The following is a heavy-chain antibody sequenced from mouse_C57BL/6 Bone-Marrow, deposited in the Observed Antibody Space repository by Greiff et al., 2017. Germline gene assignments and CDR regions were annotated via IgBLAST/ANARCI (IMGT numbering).Heavy chain of an antibody. J-gene: IGHJ4*01. V-gene: IGHV5-12*01. CDR1: GFTFSDYY. D-gene: IGHD2-1*01. CDR3: ARRGNYGREDYAMDY. CDR2: ISNGGGST. Sequence: QLVESGGGLVQPGGSLTLSCAASGFTFSDYYMYWVRQTPEQRLEWVAYISNGGGSTYYPDTVKGRFTISRDNAKNTLYLRMIRLKSEDTAMYYWARRGNYGREDYAMDYWGQGTSVTVSS.